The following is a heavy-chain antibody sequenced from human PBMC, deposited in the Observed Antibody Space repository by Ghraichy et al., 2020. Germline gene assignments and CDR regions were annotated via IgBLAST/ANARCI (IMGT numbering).Heavy chain of an antibody. J-gene: IGHJ3*01. V-gene: IGHV3-21*01. CDR3: ARDKAMGHNFWGDAFDL. Sequence: GESLRLSCAATGFTFSSYTMNWVRQAPGKGLEWVSSISSTNDYIYYRDAVRGRFTISRDNVKRSLILQMNSLRPEDTAVYYCARDKAMGHNFWGDAFDLWGQGTQVTVSS. CDR2: ISSTNDYI. D-gene: IGHD3-16*01. CDR1: GFTFSSYT.